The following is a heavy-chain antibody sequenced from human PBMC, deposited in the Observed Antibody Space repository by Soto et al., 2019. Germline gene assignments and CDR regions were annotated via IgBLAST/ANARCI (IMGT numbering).Heavy chain of an antibody. CDR2: IYYSGST. Sequence: KPSETLSLTCTVSGGSISSYYWSWIRQPPGKGLEWIGYIYYSGSTNYNPSLKSRVTISVDTSKNQFSLKLSSVTAADTAVYYCARGGTPYYYYGMDVWGQGTTVTVSS. CDR1: GGSISSYY. J-gene: IGHJ6*02. V-gene: IGHV4-59*01. D-gene: IGHD3-16*01. CDR3: ARGGTPYYYYGMDV.